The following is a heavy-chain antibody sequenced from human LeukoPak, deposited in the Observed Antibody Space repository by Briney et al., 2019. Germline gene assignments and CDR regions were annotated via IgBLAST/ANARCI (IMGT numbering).Heavy chain of an antibody. D-gene: IGHD4-23*01. CDR2: IWFDGSNR. CDR1: GFTFSNYG. V-gene: IGHV3-33*01. CDR3: ATDESYGGRRRPDY. J-gene: IGHJ4*02. Sequence: GGSLRLSCAASGFTFSNYGMHWVRQAPGKGLEWVAVIWFDGSNRYYADSVRGRFTISRDNSKSTLYLQMNSLRAEDTAVYYCATDESYGGRRRPDYWGQGTLVTVS.